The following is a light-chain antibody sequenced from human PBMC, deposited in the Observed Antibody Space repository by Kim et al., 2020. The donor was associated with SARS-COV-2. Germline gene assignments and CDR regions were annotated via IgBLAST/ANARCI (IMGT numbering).Light chain of an antibody. V-gene: IGKV3-15*01. CDR3: QQYNNWPPS. CDR2: GAS. Sequence: SVSPGERVTLSCRASQSIRPNLAWHQQIPGQAPRLLIYGASTRATGIPDRFSGSVSGTEFSLTISSLQSEDFALYYCQQYNNWPPSFGQGTKLEI. CDR1: QSIRPN. J-gene: IGKJ2*01.